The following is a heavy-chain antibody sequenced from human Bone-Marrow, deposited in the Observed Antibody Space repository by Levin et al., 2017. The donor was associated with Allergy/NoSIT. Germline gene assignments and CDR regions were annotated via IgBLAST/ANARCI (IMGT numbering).Heavy chain of an antibody. CDR1: GFTFSRYY. CDR3: ARGGCSSTSCLDY. J-gene: IGHJ4*02. D-gene: IGHD2-2*01. V-gene: IGHV3-74*01. Sequence: GGSLRLSCAASGFTFSRYYMHWVRQAPGKGLVWVSRITLDVTDTYYTDSVKGRFTISRDNAENTLFLQMNSLRAEDTAIYYCARGGCSSTSCLDYWGQGILVTVSS. CDR2: ITLDVTDT.